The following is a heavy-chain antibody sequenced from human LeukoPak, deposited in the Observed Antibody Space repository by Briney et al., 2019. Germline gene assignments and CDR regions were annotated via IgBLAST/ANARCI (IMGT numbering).Heavy chain of an antibody. CDR1: GGSISSYY. D-gene: IGHD6-13*01. Sequence: PSETLSLTCTVSGGSISSYYWSWIRQPPGKGLEWIGYIYYSGSTKYNPSLKSRVTISVDTSKNQFSLKLSSVTAADTAVYYCARGSSSWSGYWGQGTLVTVSS. V-gene: IGHV4-59*01. CDR2: IYYSGST. J-gene: IGHJ4*02. CDR3: ARGSSSWSGY.